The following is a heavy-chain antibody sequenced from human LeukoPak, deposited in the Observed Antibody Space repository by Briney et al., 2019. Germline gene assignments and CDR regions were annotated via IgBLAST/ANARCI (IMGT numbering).Heavy chain of an antibody. Sequence: SETLSLTCVVYGGSFSDYWWTWIRQPPGRGLEWIGEINHSGSTAYNPSLKSRVTISVDTSKNQLSLNLTSVTAADTAVYFCARGNRDYSNYPYNSYMTVGDKGTTVTASS. CDR2: INHSGST. V-gene: IGHV4-34*01. CDR3: ARGNRDYSNYPYNSYMTV. D-gene: IGHD4-11*01. J-gene: IGHJ6*03. CDR1: GGSFSDYW.